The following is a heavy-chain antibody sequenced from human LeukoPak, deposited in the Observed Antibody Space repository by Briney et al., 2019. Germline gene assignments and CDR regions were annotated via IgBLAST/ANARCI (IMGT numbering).Heavy chain of an antibody. D-gene: IGHD3/OR15-3a*01. CDR3: ARQTGSGLFILP. V-gene: IGHV4-39*01. Sequence: SETLSLTCTVSGVSISSSNSYWGWIRQPPGKGLEWIDSIYYSGNTYYNASLKSQVPISIHTSKNQCSLSLTSVTSADAAVYYCARQTGSGLFILPGGQGTMVTVSS. CDR1: GVSISSSNSY. CDR2: IYYSGNT. J-gene: IGHJ4*02.